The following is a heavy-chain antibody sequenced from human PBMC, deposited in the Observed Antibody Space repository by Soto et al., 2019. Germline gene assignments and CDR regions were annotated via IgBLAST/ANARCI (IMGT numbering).Heavy chain of an antibody. CDR1: GYTFTSYD. D-gene: IGHD2-2*01. J-gene: IGHJ6*02. Sequence: ASVRVSCKAAGYTFTSYDINWVRQATGQGVEWMGWMNPNSGNTGYAQKFQGRVTMTRNTSISTAYMELSSLRSEDTAVYYCARGYCISTSCYEGYYYYGMDVWG. CDR3: ARGYCISTSCYEGYYYYGMDV. V-gene: IGHV1-8*01. CDR2: MNPNSGNT.